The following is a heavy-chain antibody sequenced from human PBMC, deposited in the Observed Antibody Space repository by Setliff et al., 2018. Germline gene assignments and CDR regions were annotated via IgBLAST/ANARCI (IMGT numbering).Heavy chain of an antibody. J-gene: IGHJ6*03. CDR1: GGTFSSYV. V-gene: IGHV1-69*13. CDR2: IIPMFGT. CDR3: AGGQPLVRKYYYYMDV. D-gene: IGHD3-10*01. Sequence: SVMVSCKASGGTFSSYVISWVREAPGQGLEWMGGIIPMFGTNYAQKFQGRVTITADESTSTAYMELSSLGSEDTAVYYCAGGQPLVRKYYYYMDVWGKGTTVTVSS.